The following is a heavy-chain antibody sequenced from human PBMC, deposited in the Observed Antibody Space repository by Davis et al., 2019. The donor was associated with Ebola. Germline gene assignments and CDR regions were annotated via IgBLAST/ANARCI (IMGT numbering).Heavy chain of an antibody. CDR1: GFTFSSYA. J-gene: IGHJ4*02. Sequence: PGGSLRLSCAASGFTFSSYAMSWVRQAPGKGLEWVSVITGSGGRADYAGSVEGRFTISRDNSKNTLYLQMNSLSGDDTAVYYCATCGFCISTSGVDYWGQGTLVSVSS. D-gene: IGHD6-19*01. V-gene: IGHV3-23*01. CDR2: ITGSGGRA. CDR3: ATCGFCISTSGVDY.